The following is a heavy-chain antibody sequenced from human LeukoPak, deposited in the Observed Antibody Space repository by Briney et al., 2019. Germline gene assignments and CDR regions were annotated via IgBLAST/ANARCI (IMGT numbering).Heavy chain of an antibody. V-gene: IGHV1-2*02. Sequence: GASVKVSCKASGYTFTGYYMHWVRQAPGQGLEWMGWISPNSGGTNYAQKFQGRVTMTRDTSISTAYMELSRLRSDDTAVYYCARDLFLVGIAAPSDWFDPWGQGTLVTVSS. J-gene: IGHJ5*02. CDR2: ISPNSGGT. CDR3: ARDLFLVGIAAPSDWFDP. CDR1: GYTFTGYY. D-gene: IGHD6-13*01.